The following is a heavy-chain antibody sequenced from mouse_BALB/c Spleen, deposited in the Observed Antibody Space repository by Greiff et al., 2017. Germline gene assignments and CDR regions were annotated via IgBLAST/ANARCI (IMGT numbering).Heavy chain of an antibody. J-gene: IGHJ2*01. D-gene: IGHD2-10*02. Sequence: EVMLVESGGGLVQPGGSLKLSCAASGFTFSSYTMSWVRQTPEKRLEWVAYISNGGGSTYYPDTVKGRFTISRDNAKNTLYLQMSSLKSEDTAMYYCARQGYGNYNCDYWGQGTTLTVSS. CDR3: ARQGYGNYNCDY. V-gene: IGHV5-12-2*01. CDR2: ISNGGGST. CDR1: GFTFSSYT.